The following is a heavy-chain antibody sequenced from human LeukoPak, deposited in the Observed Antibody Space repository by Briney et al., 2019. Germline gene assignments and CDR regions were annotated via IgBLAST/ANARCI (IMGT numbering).Heavy chain of an antibody. J-gene: IGHJ4*02. D-gene: IGHD3-22*01. CDR1: GFTFSNTW. Sequence: PGESLRLSCSGSGFTFSNTWMSWVRQAPGNGLEWVGRIKRKVDGETTDYAASVKGRISISRDDAESRLYMEMNSLKTEDTAVYYCTTDTFDSDGYSHDFWGQGTLVTVSS. V-gene: IGHV3-15*01. CDR2: IKRKVDGETT. CDR3: TTDTFDSDGYSHDF.